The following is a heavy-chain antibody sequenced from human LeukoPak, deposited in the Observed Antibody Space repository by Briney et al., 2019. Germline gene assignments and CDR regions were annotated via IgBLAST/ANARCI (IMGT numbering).Heavy chain of an antibody. CDR3: ARDLEPWPEKNWFDP. Sequence: SVKVSCKASGGTFSSYAISWVRQAPGQGLEWMGRIIPIFGIANYAQKFQGRVTITADKSTSTAYMGLSSLRSEDTAVYYCARDLEPWPEKNWFDPWGQGTLVTVSS. D-gene: IGHD1-14*01. CDR1: GGTFSSYA. J-gene: IGHJ5*02. V-gene: IGHV1-69*04. CDR2: IIPIFGIA.